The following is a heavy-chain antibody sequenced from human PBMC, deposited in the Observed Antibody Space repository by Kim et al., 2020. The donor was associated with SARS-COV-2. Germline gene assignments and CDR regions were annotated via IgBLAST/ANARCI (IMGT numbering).Heavy chain of an antibody. J-gene: IGHJ6*02. CDR3: ARELYSSSSRPYYYYGMDV. Sequence: SVKVSCKASGGTFSSYTISWVRQAPGQGLEWMGRIIPILGIANYAQKFQGRVTITADKSTSTAYMELSSLRSEDTAVYYCARELYSSSSRPYYYYGMDVWGQGTTVTVSS. D-gene: IGHD6-6*01. CDR2: IIPILGIA. V-gene: IGHV1-69*04. CDR1: GGTFSSYT.